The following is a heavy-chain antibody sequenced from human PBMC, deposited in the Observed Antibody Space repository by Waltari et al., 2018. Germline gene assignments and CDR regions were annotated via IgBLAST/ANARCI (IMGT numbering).Heavy chain of an antibody. Sequence: QVQLLESGPGLARPSETLSLTCVVSSYSIRSGYFWGWLRQPPGKGLGWVGSISHSANAYYNPSLKSRVTMSVDTSKNQFALKVTSVTAADTAIYYCVRDLGGSGNSWFDAWGQGTLVTVSS. J-gene: IGHJ5*02. D-gene: IGHD3-10*01. CDR2: ISHSANA. CDR3: VRDLGGSGNSWFDA. V-gene: IGHV4-38-2*02. CDR1: SYSIRSGYF.